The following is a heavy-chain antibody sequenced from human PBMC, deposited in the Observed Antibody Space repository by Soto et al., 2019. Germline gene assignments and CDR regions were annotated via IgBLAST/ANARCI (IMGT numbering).Heavy chain of an antibody. Sequence: QVQLVASGGGVVQPGTSLRLSCEASGFTFSDHAMHWVRQAPGKGLEWVAVVWFDGGNKFYTDSVKGRFTISRDNSKNPLFLQMNSLRVVDTAVYYCARAPAGDYTLYHYYTMDVWGQGTPVTVSS. V-gene: IGHV3-33*01. CDR1: GFTFSDHA. J-gene: IGHJ6*02. CDR2: VWFDGGNK. CDR3: ARAPAGDYTLYHYYTMDV. D-gene: IGHD4-17*01.